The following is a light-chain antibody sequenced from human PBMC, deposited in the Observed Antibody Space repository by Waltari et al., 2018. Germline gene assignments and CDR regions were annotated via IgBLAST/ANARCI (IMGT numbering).Light chain of an antibody. J-gene: IGKJ5*01. CDR2: DAS. CDR1: QSISSY. Sequence: EIVLAQSPATLSLSPGERATLSCRASQSISSYSAWYQQKPGQAPSLLIYDASHRATGIPARFSGSGAGTDFTLTISSLEPEDFAVYYCQQRSKWPPTFGQGTRLEIK. V-gene: IGKV3-11*01. CDR3: QQRSKWPPT.